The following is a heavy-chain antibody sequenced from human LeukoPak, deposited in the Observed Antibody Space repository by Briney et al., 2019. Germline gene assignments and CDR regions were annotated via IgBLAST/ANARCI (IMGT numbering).Heavy chain of an antibody. Sequence: SETLSLTCTVSGGSISSSSYYWGWIRQPPGKGLEWIGSIYYSGSTYYNPSLKSRVTISVDTSKNQFSLKLNSVTAADTAVYYCARQVAGSRYYYYYIDVWGKGTTVTISS. V-gene: IGHV4-39*01. D-gene: IGHD6-19*01. J-gene: IGHJ6*03. CDR3: ARQVAGSRYYYYYIDV. CDR2: IYYSGST. CDR1: GGSISSSSYY.